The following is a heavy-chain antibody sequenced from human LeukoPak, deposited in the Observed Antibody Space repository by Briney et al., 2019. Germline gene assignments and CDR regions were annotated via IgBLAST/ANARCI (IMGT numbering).Heavy chain of an antibody. V-gene: IGHV3-7*01. J-gene: IGHJ4*02. CDR1: GFNFGSHW. CDR3: ARLRVRPSQMTTVSTFDN. CDR2: IKQDGSEK. D-gene: IGHD4-17*01. Sequence: GGSLRLSCAASGFNFGSHWMTWVRQAPGRGLEWLANIKQDGSEKYYVDSVKGRFTISRDNAKNSLYLQMNSLRVEDTAEYYCARLRVRPSQMTTVSTFDNWGQGTLVTVSS.